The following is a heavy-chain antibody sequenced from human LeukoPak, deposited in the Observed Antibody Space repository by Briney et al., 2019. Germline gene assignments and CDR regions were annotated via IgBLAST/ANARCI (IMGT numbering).Heavy chain of an antibody. J-gene: IGHJ5*02. CDR1: GGSISSSSYY. CDR2: INHSGST. V-gene: IGHV4-39*07. D-gene: IGHD3-3*01. Sequence: PSETLSLTCTVSGGSISSSSYYWGWIRQPPGKGLEWIGEINHSGSTNYNPSLKSRVTISVDTSKNQFSLKLSSVTAADTAVYYCARAFGWFDPWGQGTLVTVSS. CDR3: ARAFGWFDP.